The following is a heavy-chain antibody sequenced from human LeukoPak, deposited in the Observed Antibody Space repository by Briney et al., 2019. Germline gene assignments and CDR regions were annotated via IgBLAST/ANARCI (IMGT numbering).Heavy chain of an antibody. D-gene: IGHD2-15*01. V-gene: IGHV1-18*01. J-gene: IGHJ4*02. CDR1: GYTFTSYG. Sequence: ASVKVSCKASGYTFTSYGISWLRRAPGQGLEWMGWINPFNGDTKYPQKFQSRVTMTTDTSTSTAYMEIRSLRFDDTAVYYCTREDCNAGTCYFSVDWGQGTLVTVSS. CDR3: TREDCNAGTCYFSVD. CDR2: INPFNGDT.